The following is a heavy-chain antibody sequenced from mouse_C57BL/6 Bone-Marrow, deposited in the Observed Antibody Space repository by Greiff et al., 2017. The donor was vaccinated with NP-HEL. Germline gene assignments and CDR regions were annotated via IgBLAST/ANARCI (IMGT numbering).Heavy chain of an antibody. CDR2: INPYNGGT. CDR3: ARGSSSPDY. Sequence: VQLQQPGAELVKPGASVKMSCKASGYTFTDYYMNWVKQSHGKSLEWIGVINPYNGGTSYNQKFKGKATLTVDKSSSTAYMELNSLTSEDSAVYYCARGSSSPDYWGQGTTLTVSS. CDR1: GYTFTDYY. D-gene: IGHD1-1*01. V-gene: IGHV1-19*01. J-gene: IGHJ2*01.